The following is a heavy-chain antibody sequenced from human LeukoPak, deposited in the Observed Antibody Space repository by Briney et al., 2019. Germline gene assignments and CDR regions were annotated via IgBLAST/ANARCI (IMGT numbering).Heavy chain of an antibody. J-gene: IGHJ4*02. CDR1: GGSFSGYY. CDR3: ARVAHTYYDILTGYYNEYYFDY. Sequence: SETLSLTCAVYGGSFSGYYWSWIRQPPGKGLEWIGYIYYSGSTNYNPSLKSRVTISVDTSKNQFSLKLSSVTAADTAVYYCARVAHTYYDILTGYYNEYYFDYWGQGTLVTVSS. V-gene: IGHV4-59*01. D-gene: IGHD3-9*01. CDR2: IYYSGST.